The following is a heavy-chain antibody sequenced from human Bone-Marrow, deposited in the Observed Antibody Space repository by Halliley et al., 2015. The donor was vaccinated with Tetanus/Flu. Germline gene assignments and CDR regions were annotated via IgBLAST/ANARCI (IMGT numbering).Heavy chain of an antibody. V-gene: IGHV3-15*01. CDR2: IKSKNDGGTT. CDR3: TAPGDRGYRHYRGLDV. D-gene: IGHD3-22*01. CDR1: GFTFSNAW. Sequence: SLRLSCAASGFTFSNAWMNWVRQAPGKGLEWVGRIKSKNDGGTTDYAAPVKGRFTISRDDSKNTLYLQMDSLKTEDAAVYYCTAPGDRGYRHYRGLDVWGQGTTVTVSS. J-gene: IGHJ6*02.